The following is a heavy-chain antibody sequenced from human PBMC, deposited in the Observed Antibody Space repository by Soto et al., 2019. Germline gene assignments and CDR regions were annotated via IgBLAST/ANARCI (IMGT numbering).Heavy chain of an antibody. CDR2: IYYTGST. V-gene: IGHV4-59*01. Sequence: QVQLQESRPGLVKPSETLSLTCTVSGGSISSYYWSWIRQPPGKGLEWIGYIYYTGSTDHNPSLKSRVTISLDTSKNQVSLQLTSVTAADTAVYYCAAAPRYWGQGVLVTVSS. CDR3: AAAPRY. D-gene: IGHD2-15*01. CDR1: GGSISSYY. J-gene: IGHJ4*02.